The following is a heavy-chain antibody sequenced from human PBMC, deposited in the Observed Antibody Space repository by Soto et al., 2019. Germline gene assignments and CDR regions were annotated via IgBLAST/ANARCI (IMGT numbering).Heavy chain of an antibody. CDR3: ARDFSVWGSYRHNYYYYGMDV. V-gene: IGHV1-2*02. D-gene: IGHD3-16*02. CDR1: GYTFTGYY. J-gene: IGHJ6*02. CDR2: INPNSGGT. Sequence: ASVKVSCKASGYTFTGYYMHWVRQAPGQGLEWMGWINPNSGGTNYAQKFQGRVTMTRDTSISTAYMEPSRLRSDDTAVYYCARDFSVWGSYRHNYYYYGMDVWGQGTTVTVSS.